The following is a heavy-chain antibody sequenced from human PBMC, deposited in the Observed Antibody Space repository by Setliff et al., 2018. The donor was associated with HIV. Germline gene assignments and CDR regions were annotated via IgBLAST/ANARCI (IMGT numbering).Heavy chain of an antibody. Sequence: GGSLRLSCEASGFTFSAYAMHWVRQTPGKGLEWISYISGTTNTIYYADSVKGRFTISRDNSKNSLYLQMSSLRDEDTAVYYCARDFRIIVPDVFDIWGRGTMVTVSS. CDR3: ARDFRIIVPDVFDI. CDR2: ISGTTNTI. D-gene: IGHD2-15*01. V-gene: IGHV3-48*02. J-gene: IGHJ3*02. CDR1: GFTFSAYA.